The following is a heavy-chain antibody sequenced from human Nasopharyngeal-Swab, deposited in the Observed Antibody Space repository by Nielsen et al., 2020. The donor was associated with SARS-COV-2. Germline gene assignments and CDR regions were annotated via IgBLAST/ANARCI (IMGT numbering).Heavy chain of an antibody. CDR3: ARERTAPGTLYYFDY. J-gene: IGHJ4*02. Sequence: WIRQPPGKVLEWMGFTHQSGSTTYSPSLKSRLTMSVDTSKNQFSLKLTSVTAADTALYYCARERTAPGTLYYFDYWGQGTPVTVSS. CDR2: THQSGST. V-gene: IGHV4-30-4*01. D-gene: IGHD1/OR15-1a*01.